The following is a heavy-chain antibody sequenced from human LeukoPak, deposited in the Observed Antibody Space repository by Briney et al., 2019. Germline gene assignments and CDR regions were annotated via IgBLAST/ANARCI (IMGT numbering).Heavy chain of an antibody. CDR2: INSDGSST. CDR1: GFTFSSYW. D-gene: IGHD3-3*01. Sequence: TGGSLRLSCAASGFTFSSYWMHWVRQAPGKRLVWVSRINSDGSSTSYADSVKGRFTISRDNAKNTLYLQMNSLRAEDTAVYYCASLTNYDFWSGTVDYWGQGTLVTVSS. V-gene: IGHV3-74*01. CDR3: ASLTNYDFWSGTVDY. J-gene: IGHJ4*02.